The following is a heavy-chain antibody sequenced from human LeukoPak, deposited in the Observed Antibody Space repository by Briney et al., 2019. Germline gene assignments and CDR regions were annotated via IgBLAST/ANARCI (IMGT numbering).Heavy chain of an antibody. D-gene: IGHD4-23*01. CDR3: ARETTGLYGGNSGGFDY. J-gene: IGHJ4*02. V-gene: IGHV1-2*02. Sequence: ASVKVSCKASGYIFTGYYIHWVRQAPGQGLEWMGWINPNSGGTKYAQKFQGRITMTRDTSISTGDMELSRLRSDDTALYYCARETTGLYGGNSGGFDYWGQGTLVTVSS. CDR2: INPNSGGT. CDR1: GYIFTGYY.